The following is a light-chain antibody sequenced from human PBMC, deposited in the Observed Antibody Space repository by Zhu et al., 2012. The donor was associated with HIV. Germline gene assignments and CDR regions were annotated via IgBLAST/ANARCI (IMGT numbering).Light chain of an antibody. CDR3: QQYVRSPPT. J-gene: IGKJ1*01. Sequence: EIVLTQSPGTLSLSPGERATLSCRASQSLNSTFLAWYQQKPGQAPRLVMYDASSGAPGIPNRFSGSGSGADFSLTISRLEPEDFAVYYCQQYVRSPPTFGQGTQVE. V-gene: IGKV3-20*01. CDR2: DAS. CDR1: QSLNSTF.